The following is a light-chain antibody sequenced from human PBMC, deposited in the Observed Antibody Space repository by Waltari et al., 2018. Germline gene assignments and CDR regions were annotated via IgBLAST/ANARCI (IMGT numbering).Light chain of an antibody. CDR2: GAS. CDR3: QHYDSSLIT. V-gene: IGKV3-20*01. CDR1: QSVRSNY. J-gene: IGKJ5*01. Sequence: EIVLTQSPGTLSLSPGERATLSCRASQSVRSNYLAWYQQKPGQAPRLLIYGASSRATGIPERFSGSGSGTDFTLTISRLEPEDFAVYYCQHYDSSLITFGQGTRLEIK.